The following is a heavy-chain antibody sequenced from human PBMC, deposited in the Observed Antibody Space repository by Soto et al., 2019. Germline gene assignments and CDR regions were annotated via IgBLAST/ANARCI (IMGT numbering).Heavy chain of an antibody. CDR1: GFTVSSNY. CDR3: ATVSPAQTSYYYYYYYIDV. V-gene: IGHV3-66*01. D-gene: IGHD2-2*01. CDR2: IYSGGST. J-gene: IGHJ6*03. Sequence: GGSLRLSCAASGFTVSSNYMSWVRQAPGKGLEWVSVIYSGGSTYYADSVKGRFTISRDNSKNTLYLQMNSLRAEDTAVYYCATVSPAQTSYYYYYYYIDVWGKGTTVTVSS.